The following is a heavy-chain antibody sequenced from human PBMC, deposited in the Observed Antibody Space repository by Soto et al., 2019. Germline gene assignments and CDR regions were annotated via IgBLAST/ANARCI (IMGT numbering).Heavy chain of an antibody. Sequence: PSETLSLTCTVSGGSISSGGYYWSWIRQHPGKGLEWIGYIYYSGSTYYNPSLKSRVTIPVDTSKNQFSLKLSSVTAADTAVYYCARGDAINWFDSWGQGTRVTVSS. CDR3: ARGDAINWFDS. J-gene: IGHJ5*01. CDR1: GGSISSGGYY. V-gene: IGHV4-31*03. D-gene: IGHD2-2*01. CDR2: IYYSGST.